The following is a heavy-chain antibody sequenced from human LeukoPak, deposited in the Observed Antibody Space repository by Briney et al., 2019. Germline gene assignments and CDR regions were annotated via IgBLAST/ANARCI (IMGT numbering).Heavy chain of an antibody. Sequence: ASVKVSCKASGYTFTSYYMHWVRQAPGQGLEWMGLINPSGGTTRYAQKFQGRVTITRDTSISTAYMELSSLTSEDTAVYYCARTPPRGLIDYWGQGTLVTVSS. D-gene: IGHD3-16*01. V-gene: IGHV1-46*01. J-gene: IGHJ4*02. CDR1: GYTFTSYY. CDR2: INPSGGTT. CDR3: ARTPPRGLIDY.